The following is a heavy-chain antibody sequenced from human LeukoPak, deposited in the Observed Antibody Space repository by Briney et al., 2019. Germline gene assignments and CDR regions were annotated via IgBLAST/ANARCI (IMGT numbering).Heavy chain of an antibody. J-gene: IGHJ4*02. D-gene: IGHD4-17*01. Sequence: GRSLRLSCAASGFTFSSYGMHWVRQAPGKGLEWVAVISYDGNNKYYADSVKGRFTISRDNSKNTLYLQMNSLRAEDTAVYYCAKDHDYGDYVLDYWGQGTLVTVSS. V-gene: IGHV3-30*18. CDR1: GFTFSSYG. CDR2: ISYDGNNK. CDR3: AKDHDYGDYVLDY.